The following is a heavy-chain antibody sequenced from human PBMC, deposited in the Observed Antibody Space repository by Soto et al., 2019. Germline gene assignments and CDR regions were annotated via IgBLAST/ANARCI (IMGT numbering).Heavy chain of an antibody. CDR3: AKAGFSSGWSPSYFDY. J-gene: IGHJ4*02. Sequence: EVQLLESGGGLVQPGRSLRLSCAASGFTFSSYAMNWVRQAPGKWLEWVSAMSGTGGSTYYADSAKGRFTISRDNSKNTLYLQKNSIRVEDTAVCYCAKAGFSSGWSPSYFDYWGQGPLVTVSS. CDR1: GFTFSSYA. V-gene: IGHV3-23*01. CDR2: MSGTGGST. D-gene: IGHD6-19*01.